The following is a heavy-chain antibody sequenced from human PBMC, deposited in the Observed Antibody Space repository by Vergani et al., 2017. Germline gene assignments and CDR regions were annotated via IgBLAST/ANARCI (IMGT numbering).Heavy chain of an antibody. V-gene: IGHV3-20*04. Sequence: EVQLVESGGGVVRPGGSLRLSCAASGFIFDDFGMNWVRQAPGKGLEWVSGINWNGGTIGYADSVKGRFTISRYNAKNSLYLEMNSLRDEDTALYYCAGVFSGYSYGLVAYWGQGTLVTVSS. D-gene: IGHD5-18*01. J-gene: IGHJ4*02. CDR1: GFIFDDFG. CDR3: AGVFSGYSYGLVAY. CDR2: INWNGGTI.